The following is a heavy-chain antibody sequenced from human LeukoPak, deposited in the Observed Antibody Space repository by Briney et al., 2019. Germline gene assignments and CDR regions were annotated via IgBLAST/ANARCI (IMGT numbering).Heavy chain of an antibody. D-gene: IGHD3-10*01. J-gene: IGHJ4*02. V-gene: IGHV4-39*01. CDR3: ARQFGPPAASVY. CDR1: GGSISSSVYY. CDR2: IYYSGST. Sequence: SETLSLTCTVSGGSISSSVYYWGWIRQPPGKGLEWIGSIYYSGSTYYNPSLKSRVTISVDTSKNQFSLKLSSVTAADTAVYFCARQFGPPAASVYRGQGTLVTVSS.